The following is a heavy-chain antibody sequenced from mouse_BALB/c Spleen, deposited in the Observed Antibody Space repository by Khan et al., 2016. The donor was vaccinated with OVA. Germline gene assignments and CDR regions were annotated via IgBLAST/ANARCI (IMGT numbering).Heavy chain of an antibody. Sequence: QVQLKQSGPGLVAPSQSLSITCTVSGFSLTSYGVHWVRQPPGKGLEWLGVIWAGGSTNYNSALMSRLSISKDNSKSQLCLKMNSRQTDETAMYCCARLGERWGRGTTLTVFS. D-gene: IGHD3-3*01. V-gene: IGHV2-9*02. CDR1: GFSLTSYG. J-gene: IGHJ2*01. CDR3: ARLGER. CDR2: IWAGGST.